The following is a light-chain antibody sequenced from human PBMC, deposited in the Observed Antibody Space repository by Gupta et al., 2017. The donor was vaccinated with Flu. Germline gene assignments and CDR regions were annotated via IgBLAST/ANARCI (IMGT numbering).Light chain of an antibody. CDR1: SSHIGAGYD. Sequence: QSVLTQPPSVSGAPGQRVTISCTGSSSHIGAGYDVHWYQQLPGTAPKLLIDGNSNRPSGVPDRCSGSKSGTSASLAITGLQAEDEADDYCQSYDSSLSALVFGGGTKLTVL. CDR3: QSYDSSLSALV. CDR2: GNS. J-gene: IGLJ2*01. V-gene: IGLV1-40*01.